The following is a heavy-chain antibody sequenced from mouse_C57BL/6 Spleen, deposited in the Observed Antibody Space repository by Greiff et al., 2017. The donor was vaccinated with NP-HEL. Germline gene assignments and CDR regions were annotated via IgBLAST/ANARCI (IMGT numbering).Heavy chain of an antibody. V-gene: IGHV1-26*01. D-gene: IGHD2-3*01. CDR3: ARWDLGWFLYYAMDY. Sequence: VQLQQSGPELVKPGASVKISCKASGYTFTDYYMNWVKQSHGKSLEWIGDINPNNGGTSYNQKFKGKATLTVDKSSSTAYMELRSLTSEDSAVYYCARWDLGWFLYYAMDYWGQGTSVTVSS. CDR2: INPNNGGT. J-gene: IGHJ4*01. CDR1: GYTFTDYY.